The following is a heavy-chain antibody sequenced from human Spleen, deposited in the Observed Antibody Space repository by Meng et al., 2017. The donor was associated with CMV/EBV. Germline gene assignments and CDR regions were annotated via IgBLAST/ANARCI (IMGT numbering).Heavy chain of an antibody. D-gene: IGHD2-15*01. V-gene: IGHV1-2*02. J-gene: IGHJ6*02. CDR2: INPNSGGT. Sequence: ASVKVSCKASGYNFTGYYMHWVRQAPGQGLEWMGWINPNSGGTTYAQKFQGRVTMTGDTSITTAYMELSRLRSDVMAVYYCARVKRYCTGGSCSSTGYYGMDVWGQGTTVTVSS. CDR1: GYNFTGYY. CDR3: ARVKRYCTGGSCSSTGYYGMDV.